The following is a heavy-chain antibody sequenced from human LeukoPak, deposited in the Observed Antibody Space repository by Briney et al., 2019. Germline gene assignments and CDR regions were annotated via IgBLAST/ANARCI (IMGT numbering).Heavy chain of an antibody. D-gene: IGHD4-23*01. CDR3: ARVAYGGNYFDY. J-gene: IGHJ4*02. V-gene: IGHV1-18*01. CDR1: GYTFTSYG. Sequence: ASVKVSCKASGYTFTSYGISWVRQAPGQGLEWMGWISAYNGNTNYAQKLQGRVTMTTDTSTSTAYTELRSLRSDDTAVYYCARVAYGGNYFDYWGQGTLVTVSS. CDR2: ISAYNGNT.